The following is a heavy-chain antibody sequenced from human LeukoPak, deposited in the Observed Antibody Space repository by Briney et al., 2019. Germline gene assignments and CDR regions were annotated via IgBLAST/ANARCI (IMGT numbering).Heavy chain of an antibody. J-gene: IGHJ6*03. D-gene: IGHD5-24*01. CDR3: ALGGDNYYYYYMDV. CDR2: IIPIFDTA. CDR1: GGTFSSYA. V-gene: IGHV1-69*05. Sequence: SVKVSCKASGGTFSSYAISWVRQAPGQGLEWMGGIIPIFDTANYAQKFQGRVTITTDESTSTAYMELSSLGSEDTAVYYCALGGDNYYYYYMDVWGKGTTVTVSS.